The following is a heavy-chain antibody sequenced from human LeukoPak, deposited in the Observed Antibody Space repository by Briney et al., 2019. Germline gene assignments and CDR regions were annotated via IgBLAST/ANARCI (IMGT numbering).Heavy chain of an antibody. V-gene: IGHV3-7*04. CDR1: GFTFSSYW. Sequence: GGSLRLSCAASGFTFSSYWVSWVRQATGKGLEWVANIKQDGSEKYYVDSVKGRFTISRDNAKNSLYLQMNSLRAEDTAVYYCARGVVPAAANWFDPWGQGTLVTVSS. CDR2: IKQDGSEK. D-gene: IGHD2-2*01. J-gene: IGHJ5*02. CDR3: ARGVVPAAANWFDP.